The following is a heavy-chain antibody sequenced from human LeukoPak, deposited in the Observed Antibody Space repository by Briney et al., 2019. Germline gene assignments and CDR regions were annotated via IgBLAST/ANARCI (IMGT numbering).Heavy chain of an antibody. J-gene: IGHJ4*02. CDR1: GFTFSFYA. CDR2: ISGSAGST. CDR3: ARDRDTAMIRFNFDY. Sequence: GGSLRLSCAASGFTFSFYAMSWVRQAPGKGLEWVSGISGSAGSTYYADSVKGRFTISRDNSKYTLYLQMNSLRAEDTAVYYCARDRDTAMIRFNFDYWGQGTLVTVSS. D-gene: IGHD5-18*01. V-gene: IGHV3-23*01.